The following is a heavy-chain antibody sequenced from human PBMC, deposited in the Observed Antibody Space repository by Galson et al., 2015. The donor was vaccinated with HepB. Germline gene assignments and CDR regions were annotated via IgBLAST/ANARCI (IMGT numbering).Heavy chain of an antibody. D-gene: IGHD3-3*01. CDR2: INPSGGST. J-gene: IGHJ4*02. CDR3: ARARDFWSVYYSH. CDR1: GYTFTNYY. V-gene: IGHV1-46*01. Sequence: SVKVSCKASGYTFTNYYLHWVRQAPGQGLEWMGIINPSGGSTTYAQKFQGRVTMTRDTSTSTAYMELRSLRSDDTAVYYCARARDFWSVYYSHWGQGTLVTVSS.